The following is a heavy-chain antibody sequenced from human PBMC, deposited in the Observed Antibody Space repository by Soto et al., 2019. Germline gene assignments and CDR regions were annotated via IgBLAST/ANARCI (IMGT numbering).Heavy chain of an antibody. D-gene: IGHD3-10*01. Sequence: GASVKVSCKASGYSFTSYAMHWVRQAPGQRLEWMGWINVGNGNTKYSQRFQGRVAITRDTSASTAYMELSSLRSEDTAVYYCAPVRVPPHGFDPWGQGTLVNVSS. CDR3: APVRVPPHGFDP. CDR1: GYSFTSYA. CDR2: INVGNGNT. J-gene: IGHJ5*02. V-gene: IGHV1-3*01.